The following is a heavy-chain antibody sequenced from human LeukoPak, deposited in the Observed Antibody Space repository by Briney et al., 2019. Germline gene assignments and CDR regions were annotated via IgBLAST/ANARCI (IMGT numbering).Heavy chain of an antibody. D-gene: IGHD3-22*01. Sequence: GGSLRLSCAASGFTFSNAWMSWVRQAPGKGLEWVGRIKSKTDGGTTDYAAPVKGRFTISRDDSKNTLYLQMNSLRAEDTAVYYCAKDGGYDSSGYYSVGIHHYFDYWGQGTLVTVSS. V-gene: IGHV3-15*01. CDR3: AKDGGYDSSGYYSVGIHHYFDY. CDR1: GFTFSNAW. CDR2: IKSKTDGGTT. J-gene: IGHJ4*02.